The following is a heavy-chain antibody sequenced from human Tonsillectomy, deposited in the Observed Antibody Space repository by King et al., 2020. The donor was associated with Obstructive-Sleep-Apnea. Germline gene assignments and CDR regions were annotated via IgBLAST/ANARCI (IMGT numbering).Heavy chain of an antibody. CDR1: GGSINSYY. V-gene: IGHV4-4*07. CDR3: ARDGSVGWFDS. Sequence: QLQESGPGLVKPSETLSLTCTVSGGSINSYYWSWIRQPAGKGLEWIGRIYISGSTNYNPSLKSRVTLSVDTSKNQFSRKLSSLTAADTAVYYCARDGSVGWFDSWGQGTLVTVSS. J-gene: IGHJ5*01. D-gene: IGHD2-15*01. CDR2: IYISGST.